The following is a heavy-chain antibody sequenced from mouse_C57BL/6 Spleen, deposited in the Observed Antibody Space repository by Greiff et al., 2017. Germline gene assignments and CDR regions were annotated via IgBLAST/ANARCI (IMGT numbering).Heavy chain of an antibody. Sequence: VQLQQSGPELVKPGASVKISCKASGYSFTDYNMNWVKQSNGKSLEWIGVINPNYGTTSYNQKFKGKATLTVDQSSSTAYMQLNSLTSEDSAVYYGASEEGYDGYYVRFAYWGQGTLVTVSA. CDR2: INPNYGTT. V-gene: IGHV1-39*01. J-gene: IGHJ3*01. CDR1: GYSFTDYN. CDR3: ASEEGYDGYYVRFAY. D-gene: IGHD2-3*01.